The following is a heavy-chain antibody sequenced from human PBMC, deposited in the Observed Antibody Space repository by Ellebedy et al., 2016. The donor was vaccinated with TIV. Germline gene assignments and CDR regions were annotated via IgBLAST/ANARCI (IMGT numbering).Heavy chain of an antibody. CDR3: ARQTIRKLRYLEH. CDR2: ISSSGTLT. D-gene: IGHD3-9*01. CDR1: RFTFTNYG. V-gene: IGHV3-23*01. J-gene: IGHJ1*01. Sequence: GESLKISCAASRFTFTNYGMSWVRQAPGKGLEWVSSISSSGTLTYYTDSVKGRFTVSRDNSKNTLYLQMSSLKPEDTGIYYCARQTIRKLRYLEHWGQGSLVTVSS.